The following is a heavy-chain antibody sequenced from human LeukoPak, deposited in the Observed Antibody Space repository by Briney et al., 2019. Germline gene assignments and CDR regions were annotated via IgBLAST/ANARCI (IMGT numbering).Heavy chain of an antibody. CDR1: GFTFSSYS. J-gene: IGHJ4*02. D-gene: IGHD5-18*01. Sequence: GGSLRLSCAASGFTFSSYSMNWVRQAPGKGLEWVSSISSSSSYIYYADSVKGRFTISRDNAKNSLYLQMNSLRAEDTAVYYCVHTRGYSYGLTLFDYWGQGTLVTVSS. CDR2: ISSSSSYI. V-gene: IGHV3-21*01. CDR3: VHTRGYSYGLTLFDY.